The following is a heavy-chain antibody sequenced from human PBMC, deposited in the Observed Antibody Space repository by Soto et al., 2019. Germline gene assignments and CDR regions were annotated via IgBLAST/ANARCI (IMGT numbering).Heavy chain of an antibody. D-gene: IGHD1-26*01. CDR2: IDPSDSNT. J-gene: IGHJ5*02. Sequence: LKISCKGSGYSFTSYWIIWVRQMPGKGLEWMGRIDPSDSNTNYSPSFQGHVTISVDKSIRTAYLQWSSLKASDTAMYFCATHGVRSRAGAPTGFDPWGQGTLVTVSS. V-gene: IGHV5-10-1*01. CDR3: ATHGVRSRAGAPTGFDP. CDR1: GYSFTSYW.